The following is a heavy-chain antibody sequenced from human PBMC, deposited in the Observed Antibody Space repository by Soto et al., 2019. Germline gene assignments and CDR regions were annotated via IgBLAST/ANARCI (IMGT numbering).Heavy chain of an antibody. D-gene: IGHD6-25*01. V-gene: IGHV4-59*01. CDR3: ASWGIAARQHFDY. CDR2: IYYSGSS. Sequence: SETLSLTCTVSGGSISNYNWSWFRQPPRKGLEGIMYIYYSGSSTYNHPPNTRVIISVDTSKSHFFLKLSSVPAADTAVYYGASWGIAARQHFDYWGQGTLVTVSS. J-gene: IGHJ4*02. CDR1: GGSISNYN.